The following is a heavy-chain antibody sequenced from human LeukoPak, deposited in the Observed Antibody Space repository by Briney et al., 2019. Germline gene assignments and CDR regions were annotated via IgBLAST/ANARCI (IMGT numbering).Heavy chain of an antibody. CDR2: MNPNSGNT. J-gene: IGHJ4*02. Sequence: ASVKVSCKASGYTLTSYDINWVRQATGQGLEWMGWMNPNSGNTGYAQKFQGRVTMTTDTSTSTAYMELRSLRSDDTAVYYCAREVPYDSSRYYQPFDYWGQGTLVTVSS. D-gene: IGHD3-22*01. V-gene: IGHV1-8*01. CDR3: AREVPYDSSRYYQPFDY. CDR1: GYTLTSYD.